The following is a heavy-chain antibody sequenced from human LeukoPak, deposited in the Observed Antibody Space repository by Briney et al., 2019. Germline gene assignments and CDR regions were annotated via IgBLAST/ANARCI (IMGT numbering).Heavy chain of an antibody. CDR2: IYYSGST. Sequence: SETLSLTCTVSGGSISSYYWSWIRQPPGKGLEWIGYIYYSGSTNCNPSLKSRVTISVDTSKNQFSLKLSSVTAADTAVYYCARRIQLWRPDDAFDIWGQGTMVTVSS. J-gene: IGHJ3*02. V-gene: IGHV4-59*08. CDR3: ARRIQLWRPDDAFDI. CDR1: GGSISSYY. D-gene: IGHD5-18*01.